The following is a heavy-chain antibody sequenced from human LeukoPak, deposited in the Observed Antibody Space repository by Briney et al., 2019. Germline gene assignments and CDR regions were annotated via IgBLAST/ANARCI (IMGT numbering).Heavy chain of an antibody. V-gene: IGHV4-34*01. J-gene: IGHJ4*02. CDR1: GGSFSGYY. Sequence: SETLSLTCAVYGGSFSGYYWSWIRQPPGKGLEWIGEINHSGSTNYNPSLKSRVTISVDTSKNQFSLKLSSVTAADTAVYYCARGMGRGYSGYATIFVWGQGTLVTVSS. CDR2: INHSGST. CDR3: ARGMGRGYSGYATIFV. D-gene: IGHD5-12*01.